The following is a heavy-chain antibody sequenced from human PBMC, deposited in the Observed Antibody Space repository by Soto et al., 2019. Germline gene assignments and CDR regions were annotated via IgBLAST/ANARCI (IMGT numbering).Heavy chain of an antibody. Sequence: PSETLSLTCAVSGGSISGGGFSWSWIRQPPGKGLEWIGYILHTGGTQYNPSLKSRVSMSVDKSKNQFSLHLTSVTAADTAVYYCARLQSGEGFEYWGQGALVTVSS. CDR3: ARLQSGEGFEY. D-gene: IGHD1-1*01. CDR2: ILHTGGT. J-gene: IGHJ4*02. CDR1: GGSISGGGFS. V-gene: IGHV4-30-2*01.